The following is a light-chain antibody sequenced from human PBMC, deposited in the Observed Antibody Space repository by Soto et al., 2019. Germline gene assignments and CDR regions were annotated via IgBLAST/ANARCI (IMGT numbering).Light chain of an antibody. J-gene: IGLJ1*01. CDR1: TGAVTSDSY. V-gene: IGLV7-43*01. CDR3: PLYCDGAHV. CDR2: TIS. Sequence: QAVVTQEPSLTVSPGGTVTLTCASSTGAVTSDSYPSWFQQKPGQAPRALIYTISNKHSWTPARFSGSLLGGKAALTLSDVQPEDEAEYFCPLYCDGAHVFGPGTKLTVL.